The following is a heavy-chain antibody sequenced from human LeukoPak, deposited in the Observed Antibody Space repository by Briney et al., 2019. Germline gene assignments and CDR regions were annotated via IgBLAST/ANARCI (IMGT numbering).Heavy chain of an antibody. Sequence: GALRLSCAASGFTFSTYAMSWVRRTPGKGLEYVSIISGNGVSTHYATSVKGRFTISRDNSKNTLYLQMGSLRAEDMAVYYCARDASDIVVVPAAVGPFDLWGQGTLVTVSS. V-gene: IGHV3-64*01. CDR3: ARDASDIVVVPAAVGPFDL. D-gene: IGHD2-2*01. J-gene: IGHJ4*02. CDR2: ISGNGVST. CDR1: GFTFSTYA.